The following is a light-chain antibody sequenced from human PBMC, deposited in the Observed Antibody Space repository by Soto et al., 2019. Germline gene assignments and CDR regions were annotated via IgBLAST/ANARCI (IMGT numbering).Light chain of an antibody. V-gene: IGLV2-23*02. CDR2: EVS. CDR3: CSYAGSSSAYV. Sequence: QSALTQPASVSGSPGQSITISCTGTSSDVGSYNVVFWYQQHPGKAPKLLIYEVSKRPSGVSDRFSGSKSGNTASLTISGLQAEDEADYHCCSYAGSSSAYVFGTGTKLTVL. CDR1: SSDVGSYNV. J-gene: IGLJ1*01.